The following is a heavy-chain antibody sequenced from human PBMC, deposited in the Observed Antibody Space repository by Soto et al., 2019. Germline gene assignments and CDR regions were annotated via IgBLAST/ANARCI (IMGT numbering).Heavy chain of an antibody. J-gene: IGHJ6*02. CDR1: GYTFTSYG. D-gene: IGHD3-3*02. Sequence: ASVKVSCKASGYTFTSYGISWVRQAPGQGLEWMGWISAYNGNTNYAQKLQGRVTMTTDTSTSTAYMELRSLRSDDTAVYYCARDFENRKTIFALRYYYYYGMDVWGQGTTVTVSS. CDR2: ISAYNGNT. V-gene: IGHV1-18*04. CDR3: ARDFENRKTIFALRYYYYYGMDV.